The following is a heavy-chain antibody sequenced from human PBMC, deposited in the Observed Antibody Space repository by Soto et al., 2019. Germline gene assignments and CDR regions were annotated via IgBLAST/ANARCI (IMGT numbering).Heavy chain of an antibody. V-gene: IGHV3-53*01. CDR3: VRPTKAAGSTHWYLDL. CDR2: IYPGGST. J-gene: IGHJ2*01. D-gene: IGHD6-13*01. CDR1: GFTVSNNY. Sequence: EVRLVESGGGLIQPGGSLRLSCAASGFTVSNNYMNWVRQAPGKGLEWVSVIYPGGSTYYADAVKGRFTISRDDSKNTLYLQMNSLRPEDTAIYHCVRPTKAAGSTHWYLDLWGRGTLVSVSS.